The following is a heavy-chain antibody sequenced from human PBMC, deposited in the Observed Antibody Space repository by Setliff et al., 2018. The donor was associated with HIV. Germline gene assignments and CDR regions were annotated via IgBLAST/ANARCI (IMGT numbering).Heavy chain of an antibody. CDR2: IYTSGNT. CDR1: GVSISNYY. D-gene: IGHD2-15*01. Sequence: SETLSLTCTVSGVSISNYYWSWIRQPAGKGLEWIGRIYTSGNTNYNPSLKSRVTMSVDTTKNQFSLKLNTVTAADTAVYYCHLEVPLMMGTTPPLWGQGTLVTVSS. J-gene: IGHJ4*02. V-gene: IGHV4-4*07. CDR3: HLEVPLMMGTTPPL.